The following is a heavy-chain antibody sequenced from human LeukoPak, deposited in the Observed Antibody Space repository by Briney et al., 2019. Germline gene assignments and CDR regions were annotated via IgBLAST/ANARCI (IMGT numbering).Heavy chain of an antibody. CDR1: AFTFSSQS. CDR2: ISSGSSTI. Sequence: GGSLRLSCVASAFTFSSQSMNWVRQAPGKGLEWVSYISSGSSTIYYADSVKGRFTISRDNAKNSLYLQMNSLRDEDTAVYYCANHCSGGSCYYFDYWGQGTLVTVSS. CDR3: ANHCSGGSCYYFDY. J-gene: IGHJ4*02. D-gene: IGHD2-15*01. V-gene: IGHV3-48*02.